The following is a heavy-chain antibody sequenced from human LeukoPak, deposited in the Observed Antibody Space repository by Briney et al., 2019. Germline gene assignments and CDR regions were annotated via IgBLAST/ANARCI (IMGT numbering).Heavy chain of an antibody. CDR2: LTGSGRDT. Sequence: GGSLRLSCPPPGFTLNMYAMNWFRQAPGKGLNWVSSLTGSGRDTYYTDSVKGRFTISRDNSKNTLYLQVNSLRPDDTAVYYCAKIAASDPIDFWGQGTLVTVSS. CDR3: AKIAASDPIDF. D-gene: IGHD6-13*01. V-gene: IGHV3-23*01. CDR1: GFTLNMYA. J-gene: IGHJ4*02.